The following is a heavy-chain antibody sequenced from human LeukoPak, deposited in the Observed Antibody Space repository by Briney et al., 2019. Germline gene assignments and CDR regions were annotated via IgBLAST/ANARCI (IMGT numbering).Heavy chain of an antibody. CDR1: GGTFSSYA. D-gene: IGHD1-26*01. Sequence: ASVKVSCKASGGTFSSYAISWVRQAPGQGLEWMGWINPNSGGTNYAQKFQGRVTMTRDTSISTAYMELSRLRSDDTAVYYCARAPVTYYDAFDIWGQGTMVTVSS. J-gene: IGHJ3*02. CDR2: INPNSGGT. CDR3: ARAPVTYYDAFDI. V-gene: IGHV1-2*02.